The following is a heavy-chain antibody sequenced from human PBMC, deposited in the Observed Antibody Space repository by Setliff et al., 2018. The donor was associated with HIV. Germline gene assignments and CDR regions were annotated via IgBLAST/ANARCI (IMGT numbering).Heavy chain of an antibody. V-gene: IGHV4-59*01. Sequence: PSETLSLTCNVSGASISSYYWSWIRQPPGKGLEWIGYVYHSGGTNYNPSLKSRLTISTDASKNQFSLKLSSVTTADTAVYYCARESLNLGELSSNPDASDIWGQGTMVTVSS. D-gene: IGHD3-16*02. CDR2: VYHSGGT. CDR3: ARESLNLGELSSNPDASDI. J-gene: IGHJ3*02. CDR1: GASISSYY.